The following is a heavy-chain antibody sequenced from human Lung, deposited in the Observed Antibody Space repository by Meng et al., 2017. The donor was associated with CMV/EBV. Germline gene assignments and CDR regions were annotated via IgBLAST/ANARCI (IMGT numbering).Heavy chain of an antibody. CDR1: GGTFSSYT. D-gene: IGHD3-16*01. J-gene: IGHJ6*02. CDR2: IIPILGIA. Sequence: SVXVSXKTSGGTFSSYTISWVRQAPGQGLEWMGRIIPILGIASYSQKFQGRVTITADKSTSTAYMELSSLRSEDTAVYYCAKWGWGALYGGMDVWGHGTTVTVSS. V-gene: IGHV1-69*02. CDR3: AKWGWGALYGGMDV.